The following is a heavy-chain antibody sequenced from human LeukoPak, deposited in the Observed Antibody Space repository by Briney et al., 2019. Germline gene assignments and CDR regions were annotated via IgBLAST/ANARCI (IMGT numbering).Heavy chain of an antibody. Sequence: GGSLRLSCATSGFSFTDYPMNRVRQAPGKGLEWISNIHTTAEGAKYAYYADSVKGRVTISRDDGKNTLYLHMNSLRDDDTAVYYCATDQRYAFDYWGQGILVTVSS. V-gene: IGHV3-48*02. D-gene: IGHD3-9*01. J-gene: IGHJ4*02. CDR2: IHTTAEGAKYA. CDR1: GFSFTDYP. CDR3: ATDQRYAFDY.